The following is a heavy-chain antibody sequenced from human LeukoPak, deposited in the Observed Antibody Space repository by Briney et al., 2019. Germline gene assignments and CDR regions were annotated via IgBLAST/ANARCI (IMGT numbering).Heavy chain of an antibody. V-gene: IGHV4-34*01. CDR3: ARGITFGGAVGPFDY. Sequence: PSETLSLTCGVSGESLRGYYWTWIRQTPGKGLEWIGVIDHSESTKYNPSLKGRVTISVGTFKDQVFLRLSSGAGGETAVYFCARGITFGGAVGPFDYWGQGTLVTVSS. CDR2: IDHSEST. D-gene: IGHD3-16*01. CDR1: GESLRGYY. J-gene: IGHJ4*02.